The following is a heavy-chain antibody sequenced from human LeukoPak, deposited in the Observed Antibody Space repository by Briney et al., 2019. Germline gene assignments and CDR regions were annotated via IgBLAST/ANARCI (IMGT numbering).Heavy chain of an antibody. CDR1: GGSISSSSYY. V-gene: IGHV4-39*07. CDR3: ARGYSYGYCFDY. J-gene: IGHJ4*02. CDR2: IYYSGST. Sequence: PSETLSLTCTVSGGSISSSSYYWGWIRQPPGKGLEWIGSIYYSGSTYYNPSLKSRVTISVDTSKNQFSLKLSSVTAADTAVYYCARGYSYGYCFDYWGQGTLVTVSS. D-gene: IGHD5-18*01.